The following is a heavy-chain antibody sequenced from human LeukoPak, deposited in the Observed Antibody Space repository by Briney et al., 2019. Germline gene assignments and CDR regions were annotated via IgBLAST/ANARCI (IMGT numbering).Heavy chain of an antibody. V-gene: IGHV3-33*01. CDR3: ARDWKTNSFDY. CDR1: EFTFTTYG. D-gene: IGHD1-1*01. J-gene: IGHJ4*02. CDR2: IYYDGSNI. Sequence: GESLKISCAASEFTFTTYGMHWVRQAPGKGLEWVAFIYYDGSNIYYADYVKGRFTISRDISKNTLYLQMDSLRAVDTAIYYCARDWKTNSFDYWGQGTLVTVSS.